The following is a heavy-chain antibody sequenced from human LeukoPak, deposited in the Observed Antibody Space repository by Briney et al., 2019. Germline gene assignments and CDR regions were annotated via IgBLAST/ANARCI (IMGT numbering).Heavy chain of an antibody. D-gene: IGHD6-13*01. V-gene: IGHV3-21*01. J-gene: IGHJ4*02. CDR2: ISSSSSYI. Sequence: GGSLRLSCAASGFTFSSYSMNWVRQAPGKGLEWVSSISSSSSYIYYADSVKGRFTISRDNAKNSLYLQMNSLRAEDTAVYYCARAMSGYTSSWYFLSWGQGTLVTVSS. CDR3: ARAMSGYTSSWYFLS. CDR1: GFTFSSYS.